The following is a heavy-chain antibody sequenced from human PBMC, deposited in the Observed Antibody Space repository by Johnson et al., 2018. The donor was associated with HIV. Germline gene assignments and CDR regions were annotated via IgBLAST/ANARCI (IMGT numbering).Heavy chain of an antibody. CDR1: GFTFDDYA. CDR3: AKDLFGGVIVVGAFDI. D-gene: IGHD3-22*01. Sequence: VQLVESGGGLVQPGRSLRLSCTASGFTFDDYAMHWVRLAPGKGLEWVSGMSWNSGSTYYADSVKGRFTISRDNSKNTLYLQMKSRRAEDTAVYYCAKDLFGGVIVVGAFDIWGQGAMVTVSS. CDR2: MSWNSGST. J-gene: IGHJ3*02. V-gene: IGHV3-9*01.